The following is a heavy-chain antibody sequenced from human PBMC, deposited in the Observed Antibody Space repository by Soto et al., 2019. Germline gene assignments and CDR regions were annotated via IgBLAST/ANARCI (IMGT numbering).Heavy chain of an antibody. CDR2: ISSSSSYI. Sequence: GGSLRLSCAASGFTFSSYSMNWVRQAPGKGLEWVSSISSSSSYIYYADSVKGRFTISRDNAKNSLYLQMNSLRAEDTAVYYCARDFPLTIRGSFDYWGQGTLVTVSS. V-gene: IGHV3-21*01. J-gene: IGHJ4*02. D-gene: IGHD3-10*01. CDR3: ARDFPLTIRGSFDY. CDR1: GFTFSSYS.